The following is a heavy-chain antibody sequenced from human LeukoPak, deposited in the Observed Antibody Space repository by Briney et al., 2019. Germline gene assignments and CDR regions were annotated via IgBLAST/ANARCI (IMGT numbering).Heavy chain of an antibody. V-gene: IGHV4-38-2*02. CDR1: GYSISSGYY. CDR3: AREGGYSYGPRYFDY. CDR2: IYHSGST. D-gene: IGHD5-18*01. J-gene: IGHJ4*02. Sequence: PSETLSLTCTVSGYSISSGYYWGWIRQPPGKGLEWIGSIYHSGSTYYNPSLKSRVTMSVDTSKNQFSLKLSSVTAADTAVYCCAREGGYSYGPRYFDYWGQGTLVTVSS.